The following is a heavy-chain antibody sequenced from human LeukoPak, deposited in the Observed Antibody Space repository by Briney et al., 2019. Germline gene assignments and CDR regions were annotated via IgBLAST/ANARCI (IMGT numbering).Heavy chain of an antibody. CDR3: ARHHGPHYYDSSGYYYDY. CDR2: IYYSGST. Sequence: PSETLSLTCTVSGGSISSYYWSWIRQPPGKGLEWIGYIYYSGSTNYNPSLKSRVTISVDTSKNQFSLKLSSVTAADTAVYYCARHHGPHYYDSSGYYYDYWGQGTLVTVSS. CDR1: GGSISSYY. D-gene: IGHD3-22*01. J-gene: IGHJ4*02. V-gene: IGHV4-59*08.